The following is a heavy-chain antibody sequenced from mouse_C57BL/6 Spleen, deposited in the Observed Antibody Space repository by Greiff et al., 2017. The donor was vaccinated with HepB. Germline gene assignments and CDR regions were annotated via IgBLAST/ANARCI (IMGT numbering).Heavy chain of an antibody. CDR1: GYTFTSYG. D-gene: IGHD2-4*01. Sequence: LEESGAELARPGASVKLSCKASGYTFTSYGISWVKQRTGQGLEWIGEIYPRSGNTYYNEKFKGKATLTADKSSSTAYMELRSLTSEDSAVYFCARGDYGYAMDYWGQGTSVTVSS. V-gene: IGHV1-81*01. CDR2: IYPRSGNT. J-gene: IGHJ4*01. CDR3: ARGDYGYAMDY.